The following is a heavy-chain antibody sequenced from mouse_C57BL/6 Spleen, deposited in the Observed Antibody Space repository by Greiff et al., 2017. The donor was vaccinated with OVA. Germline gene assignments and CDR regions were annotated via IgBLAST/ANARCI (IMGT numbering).Heavy chain of an antibody. Sequence: QVQLKESGAELVRPGTSVKVSCKASGYAFTNYLIAWVKQRPGQGLEWIGVINPGSGGTNYTEKFKGKATLTADKSSSTDYMQLSSLTSEDSAVYFCASLTGRDYAMDDWGQGTSVTVAS. V-gene: IGHV1-54*01. CDR1: GYAFTNYL. D-gene: IGHD4-1*01. CDR2: INPGSGGT. J-gene: IGHJ4*01. CDR3: ASLTGRDYAMDD.